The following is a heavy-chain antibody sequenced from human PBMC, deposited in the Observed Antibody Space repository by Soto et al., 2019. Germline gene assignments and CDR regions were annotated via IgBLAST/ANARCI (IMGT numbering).Heavy chain of an antibody. CDR2: IYYGGST. V-gene: IGHV4-59*01. Sequence: SETLTLTCTVSGGTISNYYWIWFRQSPGKGLEWIGYIYYGGSTNYNPSLKSRVTISVDTSKNQFSLKLSSVTAADTAVYYCARVSYGGKSADYWGQGTLVTVSS. D-gene: IGHD4-17*01. CDR1: GGTISNYY. J-gene: IGHJ4*02. CDR3: ARVSYGGKSADY.